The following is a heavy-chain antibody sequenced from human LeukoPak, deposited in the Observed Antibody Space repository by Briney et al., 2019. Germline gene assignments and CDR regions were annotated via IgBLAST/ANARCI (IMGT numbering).Heavy chain of an antibody. D-gene: IGHD3-16*02. CDR1: GGSISSYY. J-gene: IGHJ4*02. CDR2: IYYSGST. V-gene: IGHV4-59*01. CDR3: ARGSYYFDY. Sequence: SETLSLTCTVSGGSISSYYWSWIRQPPGKGLEWIGYIYYSGSTNYNPSLKSRVTISVDTSKNQFSLKLSSVTAAVAAVYYCARGSYYFDYWGQGTLVTVSS.